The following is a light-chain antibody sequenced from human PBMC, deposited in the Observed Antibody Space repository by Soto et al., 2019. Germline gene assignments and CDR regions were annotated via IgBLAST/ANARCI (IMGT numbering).Light chain of an antibody. J-gene: IGKJ5*01. V-gene: IGKV1-13*02. Sequence: AIQLTQSPSSLSASVGDRVTITCRASQGISSALAWYQQKPGKAPKLLIYDASSLESGVPSRFSGSGSGTDFTLTFSSLQPEDFATYYCQQFNSYPLTFGQGTRLEIK. CDR3: QQFNSYPLT. CDR1: QGISSA. CDR2: DAS.